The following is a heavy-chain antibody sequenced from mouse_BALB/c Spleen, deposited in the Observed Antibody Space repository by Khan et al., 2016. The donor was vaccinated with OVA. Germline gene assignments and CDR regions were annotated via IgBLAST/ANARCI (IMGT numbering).Heavy chain of an antibody. CDR3: ANGNYGWFAY. J-gene: IGHJ3*01. CDR2: ISSVGTYT. Sequence: EVELVESGGGLVKPGGSLKLSCAASGFTFSSFAMSWVRQIPEKRLEWVATISSVGTYTYYPDSVKGRFTISRDNAKSTLYLQMNSLWSEDTAMYYCANGNYGWFAYWGQGTLVSVSA. D-gene: IGHD2-1*01. CDR1: GFTFSSFA. V-gene: IGHV5-9-1*01.